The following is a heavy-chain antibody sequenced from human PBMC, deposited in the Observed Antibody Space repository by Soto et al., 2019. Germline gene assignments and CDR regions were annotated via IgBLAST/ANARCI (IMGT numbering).Heavy chain of an antibody. CDR2: ISYDGSNK. J-gene: IGHJ1*01. Sequence: QVQLVESGGGVVQPGRSLRLSCAASGFTFSSYGMHWVRQAPGKGLEWVAVISYDGSNKYYADSVKGRFTISRDNSKNTLHLQMNSLRAEDTAVYYCAKIGLEVGAGEYFQHWGQGTLVTVSS. CDR1: GFTFSSYG. CDR3: AKIGLEVGAGEYFQH. V-gene: IGHV3-30*18. D-gene: IGHD1-26*01.